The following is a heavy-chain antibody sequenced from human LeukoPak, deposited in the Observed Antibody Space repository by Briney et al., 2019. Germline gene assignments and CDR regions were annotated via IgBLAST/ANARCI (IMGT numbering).Heavy chain of an antibody. CDR1: GYTFTGYC. J-gene: IGHJ4*02. V-gene: IGHV1-2*02. CDR3: ASGSNFFDS. Sequence: ASVKVSCKASGYTFTGYCMHWVRQAPGQGLEWMGWINPNSGDTNYAQKFHGRVTMTRDASISTAYMDLSRLTSDDTAVYYCASGSNFFDSWGQGTLVTVSS. CDR2: INPNSGDT. D-gene: IGHD4-11*01.